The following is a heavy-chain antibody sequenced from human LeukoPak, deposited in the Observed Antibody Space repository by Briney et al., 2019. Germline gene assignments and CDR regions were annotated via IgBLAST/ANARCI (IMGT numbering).Heavy chain of an antibody. CDR2: IRNKGNSYTT. D-gene: IGHD2-15*01. Sequence: PGGSLRLSCAASGFAFSDHYMDWVRQAPGKGLEWVGRIRNKGNSYTTEYAASVKGRFTISRDDSKNSLYLQMNSLRVEDTALYYCAKDYVNGGNCKQFSCYPLNSWGQGTLVTVSS. CDR3: AKDYVNGGNCKQFSCYPLNS. CDR1: GFAFSDHY. J-gene: IGHJ4*02. V-gene: IGHV3-72*01.